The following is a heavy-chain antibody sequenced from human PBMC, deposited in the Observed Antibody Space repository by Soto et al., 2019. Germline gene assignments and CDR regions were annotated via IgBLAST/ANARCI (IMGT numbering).Heavy chain of an antibody. J-gene: IGHJ6*02. D-gene: IGHD1-26*01. CDR3: ARDRQWEQLHVYYYGMDV. Sequence: GASVKVSCKASGYTFTSYGISWVRQAPGQGLEWMGWISAYNGNTNYAQKLQGRVTMTTDTSTSTAYMELRSLRSDDTAVYYCARDRQWEQLHVYYYGMDVWGQGTTVTVSS. CDR1: GYTFTSYG. V-gene: IGHV1-18*01. CDR2: ISAYNGNT.